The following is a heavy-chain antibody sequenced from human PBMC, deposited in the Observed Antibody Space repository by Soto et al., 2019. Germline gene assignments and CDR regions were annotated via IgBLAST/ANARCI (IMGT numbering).Heavy chain of an antibody. J-gene: IGHJ5*02. CDR1: GGSISSGGYY. V-gene: IGHV4-31*03. CDR3: ARETMVRGVIPNWFDP. Sequence: QVQLQESGPGLVKPSQTLSLTCTVSGGSISSGGYYWSWIRQHPGKGLEWIGYIYYSGSTYYNPSLKSRVTISVDTSKNQFSLKLSSVTAADTAVYYCARETMVRGVIPNWFDPWGQGTLVTVSS. D-gene: IGHD3-10*01. CDR2: IYYSGST.